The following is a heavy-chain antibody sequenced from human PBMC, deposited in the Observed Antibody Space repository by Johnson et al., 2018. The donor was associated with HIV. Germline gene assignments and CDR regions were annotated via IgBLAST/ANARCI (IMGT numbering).Heavy chain of an antibody. CDR2: IWYDGSNK. V-gene: IGHV3-30*04. J-gene: IGHJ3*02. CDR3: ARDKGNYDILTGYYNVGAFDI. D-gene: IGHD3-9*01. Sequence: VQLVESGGGVVQPGRSLRLSCAASGFTFSSYAMHWVRQAPGKGLEWVAVIWYDGSNKYYADSVKGRFTISRDNSKNTLYLQMNSLRAEDTAVYYCARDKGNYDILTGYYNVGAFDIWGQGTMVTVSS. CDR1: GFTFSSYA.